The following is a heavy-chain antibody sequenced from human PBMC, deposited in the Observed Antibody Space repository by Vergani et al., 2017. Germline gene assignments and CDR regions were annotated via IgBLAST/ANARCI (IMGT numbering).Heavy chain of an antibody. CDR2: ISAYNGNT. D-gene: IGHD5-18*01. CDR1: GYTFTSYG. CDR3: ARMPELWTRYYYYYVDV. J-gene: IGHJ6*03. V-gene: IGHV1-18*01. Sequence: QVQLVQSGAEVKKPGASVKVSCKASGYTFTSYGISWVRQAPGQGLEWMGWISAYNGNTNYAQKLQGRVTMTTDTSTSTAYMELRSLRSDDTAVYYCARMPELWTRYYYYYVDVWGKGTTVTVSS.